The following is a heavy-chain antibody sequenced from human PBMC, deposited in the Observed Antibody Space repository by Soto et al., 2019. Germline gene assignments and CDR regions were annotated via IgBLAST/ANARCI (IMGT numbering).Heavy chain of an antibody. D-gene: IGHD3-22*01. CDR3: ARVGPWVPYFYDISPDTFENWFDP. J-gene: IGHJ5*02. CDR1: GGSINNTDNY. V-gene: IGHV4-30-4*01. Sequence: SETLSLTCTVSGGSINNTDNYWTWIRQPPGKALEWIGYIHYSGSTYYNPSLNSRVTLSIDMTNNHVSLILNSVTAADTAVHYCARVGPWVPYFYDISPDTFENWFDPWGQGTLVTVSS. CDR2: IHYSGST.